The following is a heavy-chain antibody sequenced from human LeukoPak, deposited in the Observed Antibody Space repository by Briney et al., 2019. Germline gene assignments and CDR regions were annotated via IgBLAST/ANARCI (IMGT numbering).Heavy chain of an antibody. CDR3: VRDVQCYYMDV. D-gene: IGHD2-21*02. J-gene: IGHJ6*03. CDR2: ISAYNGDT. V-gene: IGHV1-18*01. Sequence: ASVKVSFKASGYTFNNYGITWVRQAPGQGLEWMGWISAYNGDTNYAQKVQGRVTMTTDTSTNTAYMELRSLTSDDTAVYYCVRDVQCYYMDVWGKGTTVSVSS. CDR1: GYTFNNYG.